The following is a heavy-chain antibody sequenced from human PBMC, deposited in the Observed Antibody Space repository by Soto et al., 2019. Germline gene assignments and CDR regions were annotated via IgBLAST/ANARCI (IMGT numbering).Heavy chain of an antibody. CDR1: GFTFSSYG. Sequence: HPGGSLRLSCAASGFTFSSYGMHWVRQAPGKGLEWVAVISYDGSNKYYADSVKGRFTISRDNSKNTLYLQMNSLRAEDTAVYYCAKAIPACSWGQGTLVPVSS. D-gene: IGHD2-15*01. CDR2: ISYDGSNK. V-gene: IGHV3-30*18. J-gene: IGHJ4*02. CDR3: AKAIPACS.